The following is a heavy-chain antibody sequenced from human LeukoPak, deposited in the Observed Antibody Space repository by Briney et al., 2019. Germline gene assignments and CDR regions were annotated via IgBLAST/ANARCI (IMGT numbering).Heavy chain of an antibody. CDR2: IRNKANSYAT. CDR3: ASYGSGSYYRGSNYFDY. D-gene: IGHD3-10*01. J-gene: IGHJ4*02. V-gene: IGHV3-73*01. CDR1: GFTFRGFA. Sequence: PGGSLRLSCAASGFTFRGFALHWVRQASGKGLEWVGRIRNKANSYATAYAASVKGRFTISRDDSRNTLYLQMNSLRAEDTAVYYCASYGSGSYYRGSNYFDYWGQGTLVTVSS.